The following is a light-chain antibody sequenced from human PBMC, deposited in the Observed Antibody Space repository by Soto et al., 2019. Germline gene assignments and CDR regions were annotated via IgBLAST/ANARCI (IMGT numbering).Light chain of an antibody. J-gene: IGKJ5*01. CDR1: QSVSSSY. CDR3: QQYGSSPPIT. CDR2: GAS. Sequence: IVVSLSPGTLSLSTGERATLSCRASQSVSSSYLAWYQQKPGQAPRLLIYGASSRATGIPDRFTGSGSGTDFTLTISRLEPEDFAVYYCQQYGSSPPITFGQGTRLEIK. V-gene: IGKV3-20*01.